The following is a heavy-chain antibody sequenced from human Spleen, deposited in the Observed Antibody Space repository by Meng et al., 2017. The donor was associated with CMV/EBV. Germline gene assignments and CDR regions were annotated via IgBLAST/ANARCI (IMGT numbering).Heavy chain of an antibody. CDR2: ISVYHGNT. V-gene: IGHV1-18*01. J-gene: IGHJ5*02. CDR1: GYSFMNHG. CDR3: ARADRYDPRGWFDP. Sequence: ASVKVSCKASGYSFMNHGISWIRQAPGQGLELMGWISVYHGNTNYAQKFQGRVTMTTDTSTSAAYMELRTLRSDDTAMYYCARADRYDPRGWFDPWGQGTLVTVSS. D-gene: IGHD3-16*01.